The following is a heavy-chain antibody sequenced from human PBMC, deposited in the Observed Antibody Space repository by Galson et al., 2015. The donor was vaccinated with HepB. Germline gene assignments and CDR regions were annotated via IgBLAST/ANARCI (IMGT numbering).Heavy chain of an antibody. V-gene: IGHV3-9*01. J-gene: IGHJ4*02. Sequence: SLRLSCAASGFTFDDYAMHWVRQAPGKGLEWVSGISWNSGRIGYADSVKGRFTVSRDNAKNSLYLQMNSLRVEDTAFYYCAKQLELRVGVEYRGQGTLVTVYS. D-gene: IGHD1-7*01. CDR2: ISWNSGRI. CDR3: AKQLELRVGVEY. CDR1: GFTFDDYA.